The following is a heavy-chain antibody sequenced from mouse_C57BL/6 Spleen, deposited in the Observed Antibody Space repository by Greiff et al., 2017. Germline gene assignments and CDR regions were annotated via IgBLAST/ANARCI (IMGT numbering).Heavy chain of an antibody. Sequence: QVQLQQPGAELVRPGSSVNLSCKASGYTFTSYWMDWVKQRPGQGLEWIGNIYPSDSETHYNQKFKDKAALTVDKSSSTAYMQLSSLTSEDSAVYYCARWGYGSSFWYFDVWGTGTTVTVSS. D-gene: IGHD1-1*01. V-gene: IGHV1-61*01. CDR1: GYTFTSYW. J-gene: IGHJ1*03. CDR2: IYPSDSET. CDR3: ARWGYGSSFWYFDV.